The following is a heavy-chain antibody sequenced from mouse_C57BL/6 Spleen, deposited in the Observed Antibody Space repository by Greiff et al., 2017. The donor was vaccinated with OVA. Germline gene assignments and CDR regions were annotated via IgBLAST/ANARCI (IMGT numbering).Heavy chain of an antibody. CDR2: IHPNSGST. J-gene: IGHJ1*03. CDR1: GYTFTSYW. V-gene: IGHV1-64*01. CDR3: ARWGFYYYWYFDV. Sequence: QVQLQQPGAELVKPGASVKLSCKASGYTFTSYWMHWVKQRPGQGLEWIGMIHPNSGSTNYNEKFKSKATLTVDKSSSTAYMQLSSLTSEDSAVYYCARWGFYYYWYFDVWGTGTTVTVSS. D-gene: IGHD1-1*01.